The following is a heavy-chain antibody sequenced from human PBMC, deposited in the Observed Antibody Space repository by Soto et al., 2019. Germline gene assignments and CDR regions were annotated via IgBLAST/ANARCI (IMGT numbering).Heavy chain of an antibody. CDR3: TTGKPDCSSTSCYAFDI. D-gene: IGHD2-2*01. Sequence: GGSLRLSCAASGFTFSNAWMSWVRQAPGKGLEWVGRIKSKTDGGTTDYAAPVKGRFTISRDDSKNTLYLQMNSLTTEDTAVYYCTTGKPDCSSTSCYAFDIWGQGTMVTVSS. CDR1: GFTFSNAW. V-gene: IGHV3-15*01. CDR2: IKSKTDGGTT. J-gene: IGHJ3*02.